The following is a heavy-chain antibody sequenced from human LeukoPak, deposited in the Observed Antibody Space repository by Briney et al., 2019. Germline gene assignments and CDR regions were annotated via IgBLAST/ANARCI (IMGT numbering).Heavy chain of an antibody. V-gene: IGHV3-13*01. J-gene: IGHJ6*03. D-gene: IGHD1-1*01. CDR2: IVTASDT. CDR3: ARGPPRGKYYYMDV. Sequence: VRQPPGXGLEWVSTIVTASDTSYPGSVEGRFTLSRDNAKNSLDLQMNSLTAGDTAVYYCARGPPRGKYYYMDVWGKGTTVTVSS.